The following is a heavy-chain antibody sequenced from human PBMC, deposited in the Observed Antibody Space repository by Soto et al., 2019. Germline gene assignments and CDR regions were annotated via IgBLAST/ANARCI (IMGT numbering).Heavy chain of an antibody. CDR1: GYSFLNYL. V-gene: IGHV1-3*01. CDR2: INAGNGNT. Sequence: QVQFVQSGAKVKKPGASVKVSCKTSGYSFLNYLVFWVRQAPGQRLEWMGWINAGNGNTKYSKKFQGRVTITRDTSASTAYMGLTSLRSEDTAVYYCARDGVDGLDYWGQGTLVTVSS. J-gene: IGHJ4*02. D-gene: IGHD3-3*01. CDR3: ARDGVDGLDY.